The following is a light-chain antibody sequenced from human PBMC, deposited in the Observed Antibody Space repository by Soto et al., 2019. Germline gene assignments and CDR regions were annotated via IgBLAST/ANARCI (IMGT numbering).Light chain of an antibody. V-gene: IGKV3-20*01. CDR2: GAS. Sequence: EIVLTQSPGTLSLSPGEGATLSCRASQSVYVNLAWYQQKPGQSPRLLIYGASTRATDIPDRFSGSGSDTDFALTISRLEPEDFAVYYCQQYGESSYAFGQGTKLQIK. CDR1: QSVYVN. J-gene: IGKJ2*01. CDR3: QQYGESSYA.